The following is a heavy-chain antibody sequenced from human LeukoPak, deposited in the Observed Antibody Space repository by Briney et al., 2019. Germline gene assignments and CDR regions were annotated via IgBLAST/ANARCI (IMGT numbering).Heavy chain of an antibody. CDR2: IYTSGST. Sequence: SETLSLTCTVSGGSISSYYWSWIRQPPGKGLEWIGYIYTSGSTNYNPSLKSRVTISVDTSKNQFSLKLSSVAAADTAVYYCARHVWDTAMVNWFDPWGQGTLVTVSS. D-gene: IGHD5-18*01. CDR3: ARHVWDTAMVNWFDP. CDR1: GGSISSYY. J-gene: IGHJ5*02. V-gene: IGHV4-4*09.